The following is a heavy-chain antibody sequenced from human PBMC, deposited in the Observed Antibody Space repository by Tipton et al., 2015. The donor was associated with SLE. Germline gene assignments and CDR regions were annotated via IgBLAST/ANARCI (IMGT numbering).Heavy chain of an antibody. CDR1: GGSISSGIYY. CDR3: ARSFDP. V-gene: IGHV4-61*09. Sequence: TLSLTCTVSGGSISSGIYYWSWIRQPAGKGLEWIGHIYTSGSTNYNPSLKSRVTISVDTSKNQFSLKLSSVTAADTAVYYCARSFDPWGQGTLVTVSS. CDR2: IYTSGST. J-gene: IGHJ5*02.